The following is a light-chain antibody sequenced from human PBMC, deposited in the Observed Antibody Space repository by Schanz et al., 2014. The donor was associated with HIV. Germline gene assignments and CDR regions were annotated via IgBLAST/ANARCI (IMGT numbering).Light chain of an antibody. CDR3: SSYTSSSTWV. Sequence: QSVLTQPLSVSGAPGQRVTISCTGSTSNIGTGYDVHWYQQLPGTAPKLLIYGNSNRPSGVPDRFSGSKSGNTASLTISGLQSEDEADYYCSSYTSSSTWVFGGGTKLTVL. J-gene: IGLJ3*02. V-gene: IGLV1-40*01. CDR2: GNS. CDR1: TSNIGTGYD.